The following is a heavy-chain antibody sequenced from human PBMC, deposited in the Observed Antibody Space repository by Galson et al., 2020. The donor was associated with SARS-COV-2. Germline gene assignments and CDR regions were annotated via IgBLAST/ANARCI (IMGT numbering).Heavy chain of an antibody. D-gene: IGHD6-13*01. J-gene: IGHJ4*02. CDR1: GFTFSSYY. CDR2: IKQDGSEK. V-gene: IGHV3-7*01. CDR3: SRETLAAAGFDY. Sequence: LRLSCAASGFTFSSYYMSWVRQAPGKGLEWVANIKQDGSEKYYVDSVKGRFTISRDNAKNALYLQMNSLRAEDTAVYYCSRETLAAAGFDYWGQGTLVTVSS.